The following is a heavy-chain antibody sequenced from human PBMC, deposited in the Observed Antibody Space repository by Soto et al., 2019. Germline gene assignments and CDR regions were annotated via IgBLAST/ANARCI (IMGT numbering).Heavy chain of an antibody. V-gene: IGHV3-33*01. CDR2: IWYDGSNK. Sequence: QVQLVESGGGVVQPGRSLRLSCAASGFTFSSYGMHWVRQAPGKGLEWVAVIWYDGSNKYYADSVKGRFTISRDNSKNTLYLQMNSLRAEDTAVYYCARDRQDDSGSYPDYWGQGTLVTVSS. J-gene: IGHJ4*02. CDR1: GFTFSSYG. D-gene: IGHD1-26*01. CDR3: ARDRQDDSGSYPDY.